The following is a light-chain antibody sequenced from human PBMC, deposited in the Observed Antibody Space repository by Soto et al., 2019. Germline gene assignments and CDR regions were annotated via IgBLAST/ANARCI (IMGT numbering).Light chain of an antibody. CDR1: SSDVGEENY. V-gene: IGLV2-8*01. CDR3: SSYTSSVAHV. CDR2: EVS. J-gene: IGLJ1*01. Sequence: QSALTQPPSASGSPGQSVTITCSGTSSDVGEENYVSWYQQHPGKVPKLILYEVSKRPSGVPDRFSGSRSGNTASLTVSGLQAEDEADYYCSSYTSSVAHVFGTGTKVTVL.